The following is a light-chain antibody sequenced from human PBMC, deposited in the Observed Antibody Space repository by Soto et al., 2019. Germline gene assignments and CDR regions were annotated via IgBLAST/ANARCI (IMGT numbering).Light chain of an antibody. CDR2: DVS. V-gene: IGLV2-14*03. CDR3: SSFSSNTTATTLVL. Sequence: QSVLTQPASVSGSPGQSITISCTGTSSDVGGYNFVSWYQQHPGTAPKLMIYDVSSRPSGVSSRFSGSKSGNTASLTISGLQADDEADYYCSSFSSNTTATTLVLFGGGTKVTVL. J-gene: IGLJ2*01. CDR1: SSDVGGYNF.